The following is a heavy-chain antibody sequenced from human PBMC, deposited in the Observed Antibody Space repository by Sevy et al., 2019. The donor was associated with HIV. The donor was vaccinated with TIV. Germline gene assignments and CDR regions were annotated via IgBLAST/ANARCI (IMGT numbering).Heavy chain of an antibody. Sequence: SETLSLTCTVSGDSITTYYWGWIRQPPGKGLEWIGYIHYTGRTNCNPSLKSRITISGDTSKNEFSLRLTSVTAADTALYYCARYHCPGCICQGFDYWGQGILVTVSS. CDR1: GDSITTYY. V-gene: IGHV4-59*12. CDR2: IHYTGRT. J-gene: IGHJ4*02. CDR3: ARYHCPGCICQGFDY. D-gene: IGHD2-8*02.